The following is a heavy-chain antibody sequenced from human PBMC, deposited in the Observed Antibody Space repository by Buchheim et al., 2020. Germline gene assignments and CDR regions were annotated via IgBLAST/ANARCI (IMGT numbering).Heavy chain of an antibody. V-gene: IGHV3-11*06. CDR3: ARDLRGFDGLDP. CDR2: IRDSGDYT. J-gene: IGHJ5*02. D-gene: IGHD5-12*01. Sequence: QVQLVESGGGLVKPGGSLRLSCAASGFTFSDYHMSWIRQAPGKGLECVSYIRDSGDYTNYADSVKGRFTISRDNATNSFYLQMNSLRAEDTAVYYCARDLRGFDGLDPWGQGTL. CDR1: GFTFSDYH.